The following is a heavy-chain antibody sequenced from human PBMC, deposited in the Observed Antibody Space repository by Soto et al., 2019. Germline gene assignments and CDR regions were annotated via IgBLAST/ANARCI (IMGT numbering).Heavy chain of an antibody. V-gene: IGHV4-39*07. J-gene: IGHJ4*02. CDR2: IYYSGST. D-gene: IGHD3-3*01. Sequence: PSETLSLTCTVSGGSISSSSYYWGWIRQPPGKGLEWIGSIYYSGSTYYNPSLKSRVTISVDTSKNQFSLKLSSVTAADTAVYYCAREAIFGVTGFDYWGQGTLVTVSS. CDR3: AREAIFGVTGFDY. CDR1: GGSISSSSYY.